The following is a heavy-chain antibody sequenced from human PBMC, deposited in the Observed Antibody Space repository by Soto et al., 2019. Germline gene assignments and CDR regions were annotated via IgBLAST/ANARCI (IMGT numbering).Heavy chain of an antibody. CDR1: GGSISSGDYY. Sequence: SETLSLTCTVSGGSISSGDYYWSWIRQPPGKGLEWIGYIYYSGSTYYNPSLKSRVTISVDTSKNQFSLKLSSVTAADTAVYYCARVPYCSGGSCYSVWFDPWGQGTLVTVSS. CDR2: IYYSGST. V-gene: IGHV4-30-4*01. J-gene: IGHJ5*02. D-gene: IGHD2-15*01. CDR3: ARVPYCSGGSCYSVWFDP.